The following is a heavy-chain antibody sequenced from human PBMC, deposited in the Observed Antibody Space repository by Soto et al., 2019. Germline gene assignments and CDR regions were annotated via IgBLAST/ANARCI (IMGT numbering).Heavy chain of an antibody. CDR3: AKPPDSVATTFYYYGLDV. J-gene: IGHJ6*02. V-gene: IGHV3-23*01. D-gene: IGHD5-12*01. CDR1: GFTFSSYA. CDR2: ISGSGGTT. Sequence: EVQLLESGGGLVQPGGSLRLSCVVSGFTFSSYAMTWVRQPPGKGLEWVSSISGSGGTTYYAESVKGRFTISRDNSKNTLWLQMNSLRAEDAAIYYCAKPPDSVATTFYYYGLDVRGQGTAVTVSS.